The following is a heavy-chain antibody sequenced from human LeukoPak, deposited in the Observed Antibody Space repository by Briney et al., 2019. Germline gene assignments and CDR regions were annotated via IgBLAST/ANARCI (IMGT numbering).Heavy chain of an antibody. CDR2: MNPNSGNT. V-gene: IGHV1-8*01. J-gene: IGHJ6*03. CDR3: ARPYYGGNPHYYYIDV. D-gene: IGHD4-23*01. CDR1: GYTFTSYD. Sequence: ASVKVSCKASGYTFTSYDINWVRQATGQGLEWMGWMNPNSGNTGYAQKFQDRVTMTTDTSTSTAYMELRSLKSDDTAVYYCARPYYGGNPHYYYIDVWGKGTTVTVSS.